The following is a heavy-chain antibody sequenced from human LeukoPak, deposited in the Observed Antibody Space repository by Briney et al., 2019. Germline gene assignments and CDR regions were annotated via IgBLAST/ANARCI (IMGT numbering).Heavy chain of an antibody. D-gene: IGHD1-7*01. CDR2: INHSGST. CDR1: GGSFSGYY. J-gene: IGHJ6*03. CDR3: ARGLTGTYYFYYYYMDV. V-gene: IGHV4-34*01. Sequence: SVTLSLTCAVYGGSFSGYYWSWIRQPPGKGLEWIGEINHSGSTNYNPSLKSRVTISVDTSKNQFSLKLSSVTAADTAVYYCARGLTGTYYFYYYYMDVWGKGTTVTVSS.